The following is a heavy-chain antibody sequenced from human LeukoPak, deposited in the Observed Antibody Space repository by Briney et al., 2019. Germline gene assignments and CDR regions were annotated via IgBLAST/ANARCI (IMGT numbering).Heavy chain of an antibody. D-gene: IGHD1-26*01. J-gene: IGHJ6*03. Sequence: PGGSLRLSCAGSGFTFSSYSMNWVRQAPGKGLEWVSSISSSSSYIYYADSVKGRFTISRDNAKNSLYLQMNSLRAEDTAVYYCARSLRDPTYNGILVPLDVWGKGTTVSVSS. CDR2: ISSSSSYI. CDR1: GFTFSSYS. V-gene: IGHV3-21*01. CDR3: ARSLRDPTYNGILVPLDV.